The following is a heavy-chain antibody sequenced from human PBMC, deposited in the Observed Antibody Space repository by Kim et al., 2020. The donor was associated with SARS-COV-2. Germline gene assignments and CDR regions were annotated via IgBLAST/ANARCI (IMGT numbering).Heavy chain of an antibody. J-gene: IGHJ4*02. CDR2: LYYSGSH. CDR1: GGSVSSGSYY. V-gene: IGHV4-61*01. CDR3: ARWVGRGVIPDY. Sequence: SETLSLTCTVSGGSVSSGSYYWSWIRQPPGKVLEWIGYLYYSGSHNYNPSLKSRVTISVDTSKNQFSLKLSSVTAADTAVYYCARWVGRGVIPDYWGQGTLVTVSS. D-gene: IGHD3-10*01.